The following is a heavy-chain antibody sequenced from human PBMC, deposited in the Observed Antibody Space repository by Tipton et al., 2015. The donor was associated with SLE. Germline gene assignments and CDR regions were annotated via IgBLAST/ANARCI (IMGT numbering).Heavy chain of an antibody. D-gene: IGHD6-13*01. CDR2: ITGSGGYT. CDR3: AKGGGSSWVGYDAFDI. J-gene: IGHJ3*02. Sequence: SLRLSCAASGFTSSTYAMSWVRQAPGKGLEWVSGITGSGGYTYYADSGKDRLTISRDNSKNTLFLQMSSLRVEDTAVYFCAKGGGSSWVGYDAFDIWGQGTMVTVSS. CDR1: GFTSSTYA. V-gene: IGHV3-23*01.